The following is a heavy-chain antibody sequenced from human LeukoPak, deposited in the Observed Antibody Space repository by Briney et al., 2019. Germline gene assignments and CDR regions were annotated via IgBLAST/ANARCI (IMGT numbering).Heavy chain of an antibody. V-gene: IGHV4-34*01. D-gene: IGHD6-6*01. Sequence: SETLSLTCAVYGGPFSGYYWSWIRQPPGKALEWIGEINHSGNTNYSPSLKSPVNILVDTSKNQFPLKLRSVTAADTAVYYCARGRGAALSRGYFDYWGQGTLVTVSS. CDR2: INHSGNT. J-gene: IGHJ4*02. CDR1: GGPFSGYY. CDR3: ARGRGAALSRGYFDY.